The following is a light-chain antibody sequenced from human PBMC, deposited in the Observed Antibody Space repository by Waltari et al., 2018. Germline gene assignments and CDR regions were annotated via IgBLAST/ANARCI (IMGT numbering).Light chain of an antibody. CDR2: GAS. CDR3: QQLNSYPRT. J-gene: IGKJ1*01. V-gene: IGKV3-20*01. CDR1: QTVSSNF. Sequence: EIVLTQSPGTLSLSPGERATLSCRPSQTVSSNFLAWYQQKRGQAPRLLIYGASNRATGIPDRFSGSGSGTHFTLTISRLEPEDFATYYCQQLNSYPRTFGQGTKVEIK.